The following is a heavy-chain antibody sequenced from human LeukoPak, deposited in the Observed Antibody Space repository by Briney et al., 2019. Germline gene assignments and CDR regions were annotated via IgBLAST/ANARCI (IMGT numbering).Heavy chain of an antibody. CDR1: GFTFDDYA. CDR2: ISWNSGSI. Sequence: GGSLRLSCAASGFTFDDYAMHWVRQAPGKGLEWVSGISWNSGSIGYADSVKGRFTISRDNAKNSLYLQMNSLRAEDTALYYCAKRGLGYGGNSYYFDYWGQGTLVTVSS. V-gene: IGHV3-9*01. CDR3: AKRGLGYGGNSYYFDY. D-gene: IGHD4-23*01. J-gene: IGHJ4*02.